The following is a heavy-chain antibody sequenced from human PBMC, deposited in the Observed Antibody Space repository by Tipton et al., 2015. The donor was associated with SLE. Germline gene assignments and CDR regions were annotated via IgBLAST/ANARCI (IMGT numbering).Heavy chain of an antibody. CDR1: GGSISDYY. V-gene: IGHV4-38-2*02. Sequence: TLSLTCIVSGGSISDYYWGWIRQPPRRGLEWIGNIYHSESTYYNPSLRSRVTISLDRSKNQFSLRLSAVTAADTAVYYCARGARGNSYGSDEDFDYWGQGTLVTVSS. D-gene: IGHD5-18*01. J-gene: IGHJ4*02. CDR3: ARGARGNSYGSDEDFDY. CDR2: IYHSEST.